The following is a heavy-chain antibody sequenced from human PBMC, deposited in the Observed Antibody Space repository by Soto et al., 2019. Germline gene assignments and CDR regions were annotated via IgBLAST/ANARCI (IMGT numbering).Heavy chain of an antibody. J-gene: IGHJ6*02. CDR3: AKEPHNFTWYGSTGMDV. V-gene: IGHV3-30*18. Sequence: GGSLRLSCAASGFTFSNYGIHWVRQAPGKGLEWVAFISFDGTNTYYTDYLRGRFTISRDNSKNTVYLQMNSLTTEDTAVYYCAKEPHNFTWYGSTGMDVWGQGTTVTVSS. CDR1: GFTFSNYG. CDR2: ISFDGTNT. D-gene: IGHD6-13*01.